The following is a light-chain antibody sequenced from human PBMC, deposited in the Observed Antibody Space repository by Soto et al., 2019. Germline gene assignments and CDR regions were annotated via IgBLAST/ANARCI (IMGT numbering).Light chain of an antibody. Sequence: QSALTQPASVSGSPGQSITISCTGSSSDVGGYNYVSWYQHHPGEAPKLMMYDVSNRPSGVSDRFSGSKSGNTASLTISGLQAEDEADYYCSSYSGVNTLVFGGGTKLTVL. CDR2: DVS. J-gene: IGLJ2*01. V-gene: IGLV2-14*03. CDR1: SSDVGGYNY. CDR3: SSYSGVNTLV.